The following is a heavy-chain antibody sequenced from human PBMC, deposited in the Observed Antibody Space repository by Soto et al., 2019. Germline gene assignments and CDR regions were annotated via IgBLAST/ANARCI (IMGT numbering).Heavy chain of an antibody. V-gene: IGHV3-30-3*01. CDR3: ARQVVKGYFDY. D-gene: IGHD2-15*01. CDR2: ISYDGSNK. Sequence: QPGGSLRLSCAASGFTFSSYAMHWVRQAPGKGLEWVAVISYDGSNKYYADSVKGRFTISRDNSKNTLYLQMNSLRAEDTAVYYCARQVVKGYFDYWGQGTLVTVSS. CDR1: GFTFSSYA. J-gene: IGHJ4*02.